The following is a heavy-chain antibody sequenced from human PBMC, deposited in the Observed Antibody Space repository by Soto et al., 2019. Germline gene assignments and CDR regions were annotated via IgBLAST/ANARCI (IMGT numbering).Heavy chain of an antibody. D-gene: IGHD2-21*02. Sequence: QVQLQESGPGLVKPSETLSLTCTVSGGSISSYYWSWIRQPPGKGLEWIGYIYYSGSTNYNPSLKSRVTISVDTSKNQFSLKLSSVTAADTAVYYCARGGEVVTPMIQHWGQGTLVTVSS. CDR3: ARGGEVVTPMIQH. V-gene: IGHV4-59*01. CDR1: GGSISSYY. J-gene: IGHJ1*01. CDR2: IYYSGST.